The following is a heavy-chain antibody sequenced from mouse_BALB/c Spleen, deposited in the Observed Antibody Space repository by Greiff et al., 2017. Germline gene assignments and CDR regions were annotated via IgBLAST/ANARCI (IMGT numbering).Heavy chain of an antibody. D-gene: IGHD1-2*01. CDR1: GYSITSDYA. J-gene: IGHJ3*01. CDR3: ALSPRYGPAWFAY. CDR2: ISYSGST. V-gene: IGHV3-2*02. Sequence: EVKLMESGPGLVKPSQSLSLTCTVTGYSITSDYAWNWIRQFPGNQLEWMGYISYSGSTSYNPSPKSRISITRDTSKNQFFLQLNSVTTEDTATYYCALSPRYGPAWFAYWGQGTLVTVSA.